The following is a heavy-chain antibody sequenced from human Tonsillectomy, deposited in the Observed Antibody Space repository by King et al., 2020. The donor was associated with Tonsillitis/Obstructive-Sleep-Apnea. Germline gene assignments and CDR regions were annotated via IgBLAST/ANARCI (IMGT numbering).Heavy chain of an antibody. J-gene: IGHJ4*02. V-gene: IGHV1-58*01. CDR3: AAGDYDILTGYYSSTFDY. CDR2: IVVGSGNT. D-gene: IGHD3-9*01. CDR1: GFTFTSSA. Sequence: QLVESGPEVKKPGTSVKVSCKASGFTFTSSAVQWVRQAPGQRLEWIGWIVVGSGNTNYAQKFQERVTITRDMSTSTAYMELSSLRSEDTAVYYCAAGDYDILTGYYSSTFDYWGQGTLVTVSS.